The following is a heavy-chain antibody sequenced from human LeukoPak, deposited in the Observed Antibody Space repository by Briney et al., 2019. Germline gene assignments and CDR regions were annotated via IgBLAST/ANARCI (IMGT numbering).Heavy chain of an antibody. CDR2: ISSSGSTI. J-gene: IGHJ3*02. V-gene: IGHV3-48*03. D-gene: IGHD3-22*01. Sequence: GGSLRLSCAASGFTFSSYEMNWVRQAPGKGLEWVSYISSSGSTIYYADSVKGRFTISRDNAKNSLYLQMNSLRAEDTAVYYCARDPPYYYDSTDAFDIWGQGTMVTVSS. CDR3: ARDPPYYYDSTDAFDI. CDR1: GFTFSSYE.